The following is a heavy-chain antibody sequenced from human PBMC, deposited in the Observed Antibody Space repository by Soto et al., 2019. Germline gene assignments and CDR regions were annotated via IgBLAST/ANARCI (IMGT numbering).Heavy chain of an antibody. CDR3: ARDLLCSSRSTVRFDI. D-gene: IGHD6-13*01. J-gene: IGHJ3*02. CDR1: GYTFTNYG. Sequence: QVQLVQSGTEVKKPGASVKVSCKASGYTFTNYGISWVRQAPGQGLEWLAWINTYNGHTNYAQKLQGRVTLTTDTSTSTDYIELRSLRSDDTAVYYCARDLLCSSRSTVRFDIWGQGTMVTVSS. V-gene: IGHV1-18*01. CDR2: INTYNGHT.